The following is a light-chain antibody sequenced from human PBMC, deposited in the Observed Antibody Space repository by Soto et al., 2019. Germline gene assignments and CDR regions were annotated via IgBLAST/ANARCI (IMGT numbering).Light chain of an antibody. CDR2: ANR. CDR3: QSYDSSLGHVV. CDR1: SCNIEAEYD. J-gene: IGLJ2*01. V-gene: IGLV1-40*01. Sequence: QSVLAQPPSVSGAPGQRVTISCTGRSCNIEAEYDVHWYQQLPGTAPKLLIYANRNRPSGVPDRFSGSRSGPSASLAITGLQVEDEADYYCQSYDSSLGHVVFGGGTKLIVL.